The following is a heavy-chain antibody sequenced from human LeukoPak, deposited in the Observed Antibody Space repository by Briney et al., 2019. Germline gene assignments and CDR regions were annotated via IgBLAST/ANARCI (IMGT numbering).Heavy chain of an antibody. V-gene: IGHV4-34*01. CDR1: GGSISSGGYY. CDR3: ATRSPEAGFDY. D-gene: IGHD6-19*01. J-gene: IGHJ4*02. Sequence: PSETLSLTCAVSGGSISSGGYYWSWIRQPPGKGLEWIGEINHSGSTNYNPSLKSRVTISVDTSKNQFSLKLSSVTAADTAVYYCATRSPEAGFDYWGQGTLVTVSS. CDR2: INHSGST.